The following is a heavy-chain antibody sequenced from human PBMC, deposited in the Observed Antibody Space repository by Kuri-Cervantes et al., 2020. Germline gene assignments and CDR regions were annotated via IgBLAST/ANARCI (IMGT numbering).Heavy chain of an antibody. D-gene: IGHD5-18*01. V-gene: IGHV1-69*13. CDR1: GGTFSSYA. CDR2: IIPIFGTA. J-gene: IGHJ3*02. CDR3: ARDDMVNPQAAAFDI. Sequence: SVKVSCKASGGTFSSYAISWVRQAPGQGLEWMGGIIPIFGTANYAQKFQGRVTITADESTSTAYMELSSLRSEDTAVYYCARDDMVNPQAAAFDIWGQGTMVTVSS.